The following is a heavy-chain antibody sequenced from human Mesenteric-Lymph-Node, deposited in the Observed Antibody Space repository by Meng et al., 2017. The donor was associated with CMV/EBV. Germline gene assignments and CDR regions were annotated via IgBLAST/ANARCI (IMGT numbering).Heavy chain of an antibody. Sequence: RLSCAASGFTFSGFGMNWVRQAPDQGLQWVATISPDGGNEHYADSVKGRFTIPRDNSKNTVFLQMSSLRDEDTAMYYCAKQLYGIDYWGQGALVTVSS. D-gene: IGHD1-1*01. CDR2: ISPDGGNE. CDR1: GFTFSGFG. CDR3: AKQLYGIDY. J-gene: IGHJ4*02. V-gene: IGHV3-30*18.